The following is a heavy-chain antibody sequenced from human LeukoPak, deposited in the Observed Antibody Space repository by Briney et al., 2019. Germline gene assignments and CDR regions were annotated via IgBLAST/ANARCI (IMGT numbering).Heavy chain of an antibody. CDR3: AGDAPGRAVAGNDY. D-gene: IGHD6-19*01. V-gene: IGHV4-34*01. J-gene: IGHJ4*02. CDR2: INHSGST. CDR1: GGSFSGYY. Sequence: PSETLSLTCAVYGGSFSGYYWSWIRQPPGKGLEWIGEINHSGSTNYNTSLKSRVTISVDTSKNQFSLKLSSVTAADTAVYYCAGDAPGRAVAGNDYWGQGTLVTVSS.